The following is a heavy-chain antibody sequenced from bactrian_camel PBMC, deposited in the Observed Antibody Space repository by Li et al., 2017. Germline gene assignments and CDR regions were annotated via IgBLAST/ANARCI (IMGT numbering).Heavy chain of an antibody. J-gene: IGHJ4*01. CDR1: GYTYSTNC. D-gene: IGHD2*01. V-gene: IGHV3S25*01. CDR3: ATIFTLNSWSALR. Sequence: QLVESGGGSVQAGESLRLSCAASGYTYSTNCMAWYRQAPGKGREKVASIYNGGDSTYYADSVKGRFTIIEDTTKNTVYLQMNSLKPEDTAVYSCATIFTLNSWSALRWGQGTQVTVS. CDR2: IYNGGDST.